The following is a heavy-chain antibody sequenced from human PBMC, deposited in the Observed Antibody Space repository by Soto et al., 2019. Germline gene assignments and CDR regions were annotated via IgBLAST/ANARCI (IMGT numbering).Heavy chain of an antibody. Sequence: QVQLQESGPGLVKPSETLSLTCTVSGGSVSSGSYYWSWIRQPPGKGLERIGYIYYSGSTNYNPSLKSRVTISVATSKSQFPLKLSSVTAADTAVYYCARAGLGDGSDYWGQGTLVTVSS. V-gene: IGHV4-61*01. CDR3: ARAGLGDGSDY. J-gene: IGHJ4*02. CDR2: IYYSGST. CDR1: GGSVSSGSYY. D-gene: IGHD1-26*01.